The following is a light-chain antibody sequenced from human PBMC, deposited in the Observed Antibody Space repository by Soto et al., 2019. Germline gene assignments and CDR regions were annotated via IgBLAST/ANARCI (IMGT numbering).Light chain of an antibody. Sequence: EIVFTQSPGTLSLSPGERATLSCRTSQSVSNNYLAWYQQKPGQAPRLLIYGASSRATGVPDRFSGSGSGTDFTLSISRLEPEEFAVYYCQQYSNLWTFGQGTKVDIK. CDR1: QSVSNNY. CDR2: GAS. J-gene: IGKJ1*01. V-gene: IGKV3-20*01. CDR3: QQYSNLWT.